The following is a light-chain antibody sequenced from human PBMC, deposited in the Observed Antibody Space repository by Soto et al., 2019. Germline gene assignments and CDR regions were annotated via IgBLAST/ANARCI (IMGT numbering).Light chain of an antibody. CDR2: DTS. J-gene: IGKJ1*01. CDR3: QQYYSPPRT. Sequence: EIVLTQSPGTLSLSPGERAALSCRASQSVSNSYVAWYQQKSGQAPRLLIYDTSSRVTGIPDRFSGSGSGTDFTLTISSLQAEDVAVYYCQQYYSPPRTFGQGTKVDIK. CDR1: QSVSNSY. V-gene: IGKV3-20*01.